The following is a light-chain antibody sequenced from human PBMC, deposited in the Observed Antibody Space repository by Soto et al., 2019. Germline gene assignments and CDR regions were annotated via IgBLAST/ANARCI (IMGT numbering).Light chain of an antibody. V-gene: IGKV1-39*01. Sequence: DIQMTQSPSSLSASVGDRVTITCRASQSISSYLNWYQQKPGKAPKLLIYAASSLQSGVQSRYSVSGSGTAFTLNIRSLQVEDCATYYRQETHSNSWTCGKGNKVGIK. CDR2: AAS. CDR3: QETHSNSWT. J-gene: IGKJ1*01. CDR1: QSISSY.